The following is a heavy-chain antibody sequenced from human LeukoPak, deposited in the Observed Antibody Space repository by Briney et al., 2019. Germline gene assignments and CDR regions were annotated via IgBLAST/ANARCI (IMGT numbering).Heavy chain of an antibody. Sequence: GGSLRLSCAASGFTVSTNYMSWVRQAPGKGLEWVSLIYSASSTYYADSVKGRFTISRDNSKNTLYLQMNSLRAEDTAMYYCARDLASSTGWEFDYWGQGTLDTVSS. CDR3: ARDLASSTGWEFDY. D-gene: IGHD6-19*01. CDR1: GFTVSTNY. V-gene: IGHV3-53*01. J-gene: IGHJ4*02. CDR2: IYSASST.